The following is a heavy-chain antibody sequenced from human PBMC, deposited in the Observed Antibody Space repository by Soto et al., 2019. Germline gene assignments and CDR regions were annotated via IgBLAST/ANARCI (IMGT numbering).Heavy chain of an antibody. CDR1: EYTFTGYY. CDR2: INPNSGGT. CDR3: ARTRGGCDDAFDI. J-gene: IGHJ3*02. Sequence: GASVKVSCKASEYTFTGYYMHWVRQAPGQGLEWMGWINPNSGGTNYAQKFQGWVTMTRDTSISTAYMELSRLRSDDTAVYYCARTRGGCDDAFDIWGQGTMVTVS. D-gene: IGHD5-12*01. V-gene: IGHV1-2*04.